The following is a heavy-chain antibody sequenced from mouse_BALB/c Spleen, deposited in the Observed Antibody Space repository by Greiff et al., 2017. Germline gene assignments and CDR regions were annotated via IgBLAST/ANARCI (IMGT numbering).Heavy chain of an antibody. J-gene: IGHJ3*01. CDR2: ISDGGSYT. V-gene: IGHV5-4*02. D-gene: IGHD2-1*01. Sequence: EVKVVESGGGLVKPGGSLKLSCAASGFTFSDYYMYWVRQTPEKRLEWVATISDGGSYTYYPDSVKGRFTISRDNAKNNLYLQMSSLKSEDTAMYYCARDGNYVGFAYWGQGTLVTVSA. CDR1: GFTFSDYY. CDR3: ARDGNYVGFAY.